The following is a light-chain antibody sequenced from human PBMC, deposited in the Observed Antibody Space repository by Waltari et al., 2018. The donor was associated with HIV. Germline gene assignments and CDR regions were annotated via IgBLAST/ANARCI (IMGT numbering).Light chain of an antibody. V-gene: IGLV3-25*03. J-gene: IGLJ3*02. Sequence: SSELIQPPPVSVSPGQTARITCSGDALANQLVYWYQQKTVQAPAVVIYKDPGRPSGIPERFAGSSSGTIVTLSISGVQAEDEADYYCQSADGSGTWVVGGGTKLTVL. CDR1: ALANQL. CDR3: QSADGSGTWV. CDR2: KDP.